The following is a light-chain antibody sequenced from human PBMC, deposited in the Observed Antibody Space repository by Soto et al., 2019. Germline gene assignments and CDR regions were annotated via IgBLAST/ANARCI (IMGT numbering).Light chain of an antibody. CDR3: QCYYSSMSSPPYV. V-gene: IGLV1-40*01. J-gene: IGLJ1*01. CDR1: SSNIGAGYD. Sequence: QSVLTQPPSVSGAPGQRVTISCTGSSSNIGAGYDVHWYQQLPGAAPKLLIYGNSNRPSGVPDRFSGSKSDTSASLAITGLRAEDEAEDYYQCYYSSMSSPPYVFGTGTKLTVL. CDR2: GNS.